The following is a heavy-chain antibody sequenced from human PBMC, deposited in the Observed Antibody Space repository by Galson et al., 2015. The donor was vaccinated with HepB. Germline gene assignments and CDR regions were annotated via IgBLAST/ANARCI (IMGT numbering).Heavy chain of an antibody. J-gene: IGHJ6*02. D-gene: IGHD3-3*01. Sequence: SLRLSCAASGFTVSSNYMSWVRQAPGKGLEWVSVIYSGGSTYYTDSVKGRFTISRDNSKNTLYLQMNSLRGEDTAVYYCARARGFWSGFPDGMDVWGQGTTVTVSS. CDR1: GFTVSSNY. V-gene: IGHV3-66*01. CDR2: IYSGGST. CDR3: ARARGFWSGFPDGMDV.